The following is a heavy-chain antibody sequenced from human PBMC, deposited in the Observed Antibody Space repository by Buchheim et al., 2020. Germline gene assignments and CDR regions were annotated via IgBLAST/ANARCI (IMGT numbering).Heavy chain of an antibody. D-gene: IGHD1-26*01. CDR2: IWYDGSNK. J-gene: IGHJ4*02. CDR1: GFTFNRYG. V-gene: IGHV3-33*01. Sequence: QVQLVESGGGVVQPGMSLRLSCAASGFTFNRYGMHWVRQAPGKGLEWVAIIWYDGSNKYYADSVKGRFTISRDQSKNTVALQRNSLRAEDTAVYYCARNNGNYRLDDWGQGTL. CDR3: ARNNGNYRLDD.